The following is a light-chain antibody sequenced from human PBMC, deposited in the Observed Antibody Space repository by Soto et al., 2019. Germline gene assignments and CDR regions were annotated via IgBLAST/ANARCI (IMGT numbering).Light chain of an antibody. Sequence: DLQMTQSPSTLSAFVGDRVTITCRASQSIGRGLAWYQQTPGKDPKLLIYDASSVESGDPSRFSGSGSGTEFTLTISSRQPDDFATYYCQQYNTYAPERTFGQGTKVQVK. CDR2: DAS. CDR3: QQYNTYAPERT. J-gene: IGKJ1*01. V-gene: IGKV1-5*01. CDR1: QSIGRG.